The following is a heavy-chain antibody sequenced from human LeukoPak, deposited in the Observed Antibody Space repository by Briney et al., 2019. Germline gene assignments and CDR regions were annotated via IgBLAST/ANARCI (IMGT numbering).Heavy chain of an antibody. CDR2: IYYSGST. J-gene: IGHJ4*02. V-gene: IGHV4-39*07. CDR3: ARRLRYFDWLSAYFDY. Sequence: PSETLSLTCTVSGGFISSSSYYWGWIRQPPGKGLEWIGSIYYSGSTYYNPSLKSRVTISVDTSKNQFSLKLSSVTAADTAVYYCARRLRYFDWLSAYFDYWGQGTLVTVSS. D-gene: IGHD3-9*01. CDR1: GGFISSSSYY.